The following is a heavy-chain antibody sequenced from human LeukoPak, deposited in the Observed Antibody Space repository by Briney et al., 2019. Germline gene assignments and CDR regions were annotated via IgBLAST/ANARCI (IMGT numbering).Heavy chain of an antibody. CDR1: GFIFSNYG. CDR3: ARGGYCSSTSCYANKYNWFDP. Sequence: GGSLRLSCAASGFIFSNYGMNWVRQAPGKGLEWVAAISASGSATSYADSVRGRFTISRDNSKSTTYLQMNSLRAEDTAVYYCARGGYCSSTSCYANKYNWFDPWGQGTLVTVSS. CDR2: ISASGSAT. V-gene: IGHV3-23*01. D-gene: IGHD2-2*01. J-gene: IGHJ5*02.